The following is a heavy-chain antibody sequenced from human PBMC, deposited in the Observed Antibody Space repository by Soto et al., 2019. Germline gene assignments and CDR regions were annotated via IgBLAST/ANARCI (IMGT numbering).Heavy chain of an antibody. CDR3: ARGNDYVYFYDY. CDR1: GGSLTTGDYY. Sequence: QVQLQESGPGLAKPSQTLSLICTVSGGSLTTGDYYWTWIRQSPGEGLEWIGYISRSGNIFYNPSLKSRLTISLDTSKDQFSLKLNSVTAADTAVYYCARGNDYVYFYDYWGQGTLVTVSS. D-gene: IGHD4-17*01. CDR2: ISRSGNI. J-gene: IGHJ4*02. V-gene: IGHV4-30-4*01.